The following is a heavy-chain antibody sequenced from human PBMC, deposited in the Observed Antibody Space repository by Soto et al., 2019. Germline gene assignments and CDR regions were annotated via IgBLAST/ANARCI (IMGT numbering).Heavy chain of an antibody. CDR2: IDAGNGKT. J-gene: IGHJ4*02. D-gene: IGHD1-1*01. Sequence: QVQLVQSGAEVKKPGASVKFSCKASGYIFTNYAIHWVRQAPGQSLEWMGWIDAGNGKTDYSETCQGRVTFTRDTSASSGYMELSRLRSEDTAVYYCARDRTIQLERRGAPDYWGQGTLVIVSS. V-gene: IGHV1-3*01. CDR3: ARDRTIQLERRGAPDY. CDR1: GYIFTNYA.